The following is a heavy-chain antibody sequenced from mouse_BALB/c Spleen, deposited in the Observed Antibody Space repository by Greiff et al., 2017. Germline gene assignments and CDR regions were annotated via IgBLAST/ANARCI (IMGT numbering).Heavy chain of an antibody. V-gene: IGHV14-1*02. CDR1: GFNIKDYY. CDR3: ASLYYYGSSFAMDY. Sequence: EVHLVESGAELVRPGALVKLSCKASGFNIKDYYMHWVKQRPEQGLEWIGWIDPENGNTIYDPKFQGKASITADTSSNTAYLQLSSLTSEDTAVYYCASLYYYGSSFAMDYWGQGTSVTVSS. J-gene: IGHJ4*01. CDR2: IDPENGNT. D-gene: IGHD1-1*01.